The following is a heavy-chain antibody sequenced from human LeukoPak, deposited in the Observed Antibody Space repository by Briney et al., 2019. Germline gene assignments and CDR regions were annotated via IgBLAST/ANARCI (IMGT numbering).Heavy chain of an antibody. CDR2: IYPGDSDT. D-gene: IGHD3-10*01. CDR1: GYSFTSYW. J-gene: IGHJ4*02. Sequence: GESLKISCKGSGYSFTSYWIGWVRQMPGKGLEWMGIIYPGDSDTRYSPSFQGQVTISADKSISTAYLQWSSLKASDTAMYYCARRGKVWGSGSYQLDYWGQGTLVTVSS. V-gene: IGHV5-51*01. CDR3: ARRGKVWGSGSYQLDY.